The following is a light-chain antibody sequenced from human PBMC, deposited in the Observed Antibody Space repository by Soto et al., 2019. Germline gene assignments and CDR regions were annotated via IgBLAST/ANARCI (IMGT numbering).Light chain of an antibody. CDR1: QSVSSSY. CDR2: GAS. J-gene: IGKJ5*01. Sequence: DIVVTQSAVTLSLSPGKRATLSCRAIQSVSSSYVAWYQRKPGQAPRLLIYGASSRASGVPDRFSGSGSGTDFSLTISSLETEDFALFYCQQYGRSAIIFGQGTRLEIK. V-gene: IGKV3-20*01. CDR3: QQYGRSAII.